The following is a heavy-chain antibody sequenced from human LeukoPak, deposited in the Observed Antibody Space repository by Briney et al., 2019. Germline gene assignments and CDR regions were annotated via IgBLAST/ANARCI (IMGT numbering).Heavy chain of an antibody. CDR2: ISYDGSNI. J-gene: IGHJ6*02. V-gene: IGHV3-30-3*01. Sequence: WRSLRLSCAASGFTFSNYAMHWVRQAPGKGLEWVTLISYDGSNIQYADSVKGRFTISRDNSKNTLYLQMNSLRIEDTAVYYCARDHPPEDVWGQGTTVTVSS. CDR1: GFTFSNYA. CDR3: ARDHPPEDV.